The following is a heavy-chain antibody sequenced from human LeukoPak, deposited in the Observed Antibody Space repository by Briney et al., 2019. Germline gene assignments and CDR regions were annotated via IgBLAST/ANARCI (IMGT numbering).Heavy chain of an antibody. J-gene: IGHJ4*02. Sequence: ASVKVSCKASGYTFTSYAMHWVRQAPGQGLEWMGWITPSGGTNYPQKFQGRVAITRDTSMTTAYLNLNRLTSDDTAVYYCARDRYGDGFAHFDYWGQGALVTVSS. D-gene: IGHD4-17*01. CDR1: GYTFTSYA. CDR3: ARDRYGDGFAHFDY. V-gene: IGHV1-2*02. CDR2: ITPSGGT.